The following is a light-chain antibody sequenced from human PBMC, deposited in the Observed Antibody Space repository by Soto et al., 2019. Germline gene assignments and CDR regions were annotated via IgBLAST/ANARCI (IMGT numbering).Light chain of an antibody. J-gene: IGLJ1*01. CDR1: SSDVGGYNY. Sequence: QSALTQPASVSGSPGQSITISCTGTSSDVGGYNYVSWYQQHPGKAPQLMIYDVSNRPSGVSNRFSGPKSGNTASLTISGLQAEDESDYYCTSYTRSSTYVFGTGTKLTVL. V-gene: IGLV2-14*01. CDR2: DVS. CDR3: TSYTRSSTYV.